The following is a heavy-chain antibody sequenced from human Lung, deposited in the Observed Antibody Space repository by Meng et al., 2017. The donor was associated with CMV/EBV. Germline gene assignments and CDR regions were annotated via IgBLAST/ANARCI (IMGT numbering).Heavy chain of an antibody. J-gene: IGHJ6*02. CDR3: ARGNYYYGFDF. CDR1: GGSFSSYY. Sequence: SETLSLTCTISGGSFSSYYCSWIRQSPGKGLEWIGYVYYSGTTNYNPSFKSRIYISIDTSKNQFSLELSSVITADTAVYYCARGNYYYGFDFWGQGTTVTVSS. CDR2: VYYSGTT. V-gene: IGHV4-59*01.